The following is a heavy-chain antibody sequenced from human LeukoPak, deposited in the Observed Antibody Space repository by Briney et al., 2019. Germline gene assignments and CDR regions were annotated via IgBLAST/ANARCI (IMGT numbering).Heavy chain of an antibody. CDR2: IIPIFGTA. CDR1: GGTFSSYA. J-gene: IGHJ4*02. Sequence: ASVKVSCKASGGTFSSYAISWVRQAPGQGLEWMGGIIPIFGTANYAQKFQGRVTITADESTSTAYMELRSLGSDDTAVYYCARVDTMVRGVIPAYWGQGTLVTVSS. V-gene: IGHV1-69*13. CDR3: ARVDTMVRGVIPAY. D-gene: IGHD3-10*01.